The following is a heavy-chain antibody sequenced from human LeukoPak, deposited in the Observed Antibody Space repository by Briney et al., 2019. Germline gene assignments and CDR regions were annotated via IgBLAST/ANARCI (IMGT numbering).Heavy chain of an antibody. CDR2: ISGSGGST. D-gene: IGHD3-9*01. J-gene: IGHJ4*02. CDR1: GSTFSSYA. CDR3: AKFPDILTGYSPVDY. V-gene: IGHV3-23*01. Sequence: PGGSLRLSCAASGSTFSSYAMSWVRQAPGKGLEWVSAISGSGGSTYYADSVKGRFTISRDNSKNTLYLQMNSLRAEDTAVYYCAKFPDILTGYSPVDYWGQGTLVTVSS.